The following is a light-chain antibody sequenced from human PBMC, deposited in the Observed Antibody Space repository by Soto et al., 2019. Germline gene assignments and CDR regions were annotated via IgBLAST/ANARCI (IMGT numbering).Light chain of an antibody. CDR3: QQSYSIPTYS. Sequence: DIQMTQSPSSLSASVGDRVTITCRASQSISSYLNWYQQKPGKAPKLLIYAASSLQSGVPSRFSGSGSGTDFTLTTSSLQPEDFASYYCQQSYSIPTYSFGQGTKLEIK. V-gene: IGKV1-39*01. J-gene: IGKJ2*03. CDR2: AAS. CDR1: QSISSY.